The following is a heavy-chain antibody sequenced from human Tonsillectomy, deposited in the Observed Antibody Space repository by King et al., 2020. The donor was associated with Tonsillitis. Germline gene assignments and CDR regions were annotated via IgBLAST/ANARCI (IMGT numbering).Heavy chain of an antibody. Sequence: QLQESGPGLVKPSETLSLTCSVSGASISHYYWNWIRQSPGRGREWMGYIFYNGGTKYNPSLKSRTAISIHTAKKSFSLEVTSVTAADTVVYYCARSTSNREADPFDIWGQGTMVTVSS. CDR2: IFYNGGT. CDR3: ARSTSNREADPFDI. J-gene: IGHJ3*02. CDR1: GASISHYY. D-gene: IGHD1-14*01. V-gene: IGHV4-59*01.